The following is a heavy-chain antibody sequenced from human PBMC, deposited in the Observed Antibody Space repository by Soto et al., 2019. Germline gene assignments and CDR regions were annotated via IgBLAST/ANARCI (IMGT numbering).Heavy chain of an antibody. J-gene: IGHJ6*02. CDR3: ARNGTLTGYSFGMDV. Sequence: SVKVSCKASGGTFSDYTINWVRQAPGQRLEWMGGIIPIFDTANYAEKFQGRVTITADESTSTSYMEVSSLRSEDTAVYYCARNGTLTGYSFGMDVWGQGTMVTVSS. CDR1: GGTFSDYT. CDR2: IIPIFDTA. D-gene: IGHD1-1*01. V-gene: IGHV1-69*13.